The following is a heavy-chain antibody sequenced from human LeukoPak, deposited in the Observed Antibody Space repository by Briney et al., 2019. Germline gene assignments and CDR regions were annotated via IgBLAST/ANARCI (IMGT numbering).Heavy chain of an antibody. CDR3: ATDSAAMVESRLRCYYYGMDV. CDR1: GYTLTELS. CDR2: FDPEDGET. V-gene: IGHV1-24*01. D-gene: IGHD5-18*01. J-gene: IGHJ6*02. Sequence: ASVKVSCKVSGYTLTELSMHWVRQAPGKGLEWMGGFDPEDGETIYAQKFQGRVTMTEDTSTDTAHMELSSLRSEDTAVYYCATDSAAMVESRLRCYYYGMDVWGQGTTVTVSS.